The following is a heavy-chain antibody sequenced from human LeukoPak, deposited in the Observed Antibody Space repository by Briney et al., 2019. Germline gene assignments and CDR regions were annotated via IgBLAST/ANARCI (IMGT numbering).Heavy chain of an antibody. CDR1: GGSITSDNYF. D-gene: IGHD3-10*01. CDR2: FYHSGTI. Sequence: PSETLSLTCLVSGGSITSDNYFWGWIRQPPEKGLEWIGGFYHSGTIFYSPSLGSRVAISIDTSKIQFSLRLLSVTAADTAVFYCARQGVVPNKAGWYFDLWGRGTLVTVSP. CDR3: ARQGVVPNKAGWYFDL. J-gene: IGHJ2*01. V-gene: IGHV4-39*01.